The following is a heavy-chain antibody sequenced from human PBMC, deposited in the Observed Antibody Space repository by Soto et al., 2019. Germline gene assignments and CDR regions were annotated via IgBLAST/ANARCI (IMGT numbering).Heavy chain of an antibody. J-gene: IGHJ4*02. Sequence: QVQLQESGPGLVKPSQTLSLTCTVSGGSISSGGYYWSWIRQHPGKGLEWIGYIYYSGSTYYNASLTSRVTISVDTSKNQFSLKLSSVTAADTAVYYCARGYYYDSSGYSLGDYWGQGTLVTVSS. CDR2: IYYSGST. V-gene: IGHV4-31*03. CDR1: GGSISSGGYY. D-gene: IGHD3-22*01. CDR3: ARGYYYDSSGYSLGDY.